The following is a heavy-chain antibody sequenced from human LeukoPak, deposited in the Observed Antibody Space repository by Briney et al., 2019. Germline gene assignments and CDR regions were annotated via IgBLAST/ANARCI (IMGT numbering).Heavy chain of an antibody. D-gene: IGHD6-13*01. V-gene: IGHV4-39*07. CDR3: ARGRGLRIAAAGKDY. J-gene: IGHJ4*02. Sequence: PSETLSLTCTVSGDSIGSSGFYWGWIRQPPGKGLEWIGSIYYSGNTYYNPSLKSQVTISVDTSKNQFSLKLSSVTAADTAVYYCARGRGLRIAAAGKDYWGQGTLVTVSS. CDR2: IYYSGNT. CDR1: GDSIGSSGFY.